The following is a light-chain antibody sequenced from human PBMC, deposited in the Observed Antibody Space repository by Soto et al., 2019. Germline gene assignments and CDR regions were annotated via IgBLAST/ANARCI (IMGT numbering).Light chain of an antibody. J-gene: IGKJ1*01. Sequence: EIVLTQSPGILSLSPGDTATLSCRASQSVSSNSLAWYQQKPDQAPGLLLYGASSRATGIRDRFSGSGSGTDFTLIISRLVTEDIAVYYCQKYSSPPWTFGQRTKVAI. CDR2: GAS. V-gene: IGKV3-20*01. CDR1: QSVSSNS. CDR3: QKYSSPPWT.